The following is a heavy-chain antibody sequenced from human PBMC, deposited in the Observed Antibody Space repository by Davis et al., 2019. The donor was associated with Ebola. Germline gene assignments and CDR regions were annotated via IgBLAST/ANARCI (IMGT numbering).Heavy chain of an antibody. V-gene: IGHV1-69*04. J-gene: IGHJ6*02. CDR3: ARDGYIIAVAGTFYGMDV. CDR2: IIPILGIA. D-gene: IGHD6-19*01. CDR1: GGTFSSYT. Sequence: AASVKVSCKASGGTFSSYTITWVRQAPGQGLEWMGSIIPILGIANYAQKFQGRVTITADKSTSTAYMELSSLRSDDTAVYYCARDGYIIAVAGTFYGMDVWGQGTTVTVSS.